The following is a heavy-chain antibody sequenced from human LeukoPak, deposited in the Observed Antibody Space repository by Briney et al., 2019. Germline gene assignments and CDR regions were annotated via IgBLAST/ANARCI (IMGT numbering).Heavy chain of an antibody. CDR2: IRYDGSNK. CDR3: IKGHEYMDV. Sequence: GGSLRLXCSTSGFMFSSYGMHWVRRAPGKGLEWVTFIRYDGSNKYYRDSVKGRFTISRDNSKNMLYLQMNSLRAEDTAVYYCIKGHEYMDVWGKGTTVTVSS. J-gene: IGHJ6*03. V-gene: IGHV3-30*02. CDR1: GFMFSSYG.